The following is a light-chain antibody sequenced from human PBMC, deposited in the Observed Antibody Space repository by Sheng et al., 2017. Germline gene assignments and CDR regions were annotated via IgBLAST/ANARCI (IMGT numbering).Light chain of an antibody. Sequence: DIQMTQSPSSLSASVGDRVTITCQASQDINNYVNWYQQKPGKAPKLLIYDASSLETGVPSRFSGRGFGTDFTLTISSLQPEDFATYYCQQYDNLPITFGQGTRLEIK. V-gene: IGKV1-33*01. CDR2: DAS. CDR1: QDINNY. J-gene: IGKJ5*01. CDR3: QQYDNLPIT.